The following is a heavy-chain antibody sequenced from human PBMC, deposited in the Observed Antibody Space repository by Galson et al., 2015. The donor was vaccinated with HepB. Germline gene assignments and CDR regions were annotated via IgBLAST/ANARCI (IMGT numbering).Heavy chain of an antibody. V-gene: IGHV3-74*01. J-gene: IGHJ3*02. D-gene: IGHD5-12*01. CDR3: ERVGGSPGYDVDGALYI. Sequence: SLRLSCAASGFNFSSHWMHWVRQAPGKGLVWVSRINSDGSYTSNADSVKGRFTTSRDNAKNTLFLQMNSLRAEDTALYYCERVGGSPGYDVDGALYIWGQGTMVTVS. CDR1: GFNFSSHW. CDR2: INSDGSYT.